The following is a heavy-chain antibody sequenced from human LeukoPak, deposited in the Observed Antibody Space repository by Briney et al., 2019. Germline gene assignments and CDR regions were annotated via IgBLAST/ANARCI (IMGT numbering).Heavy chain of an antibody. CDR3: ASQRAGDFWSGYYPYNWFDP. CDR1: GGSISSHNYY. J-gene: IGHJ5*02. D-gene: IGHD3-3*01. V-gene: IGHV4-39*01. Sequence: SETLSLTCTVSGGSISSHNYYWGWIRQPPGKGLEWIGSIYYSGDTYYDPSLKSRVTIFADTSENEFSLDVSSVTAADTAVYYCASQRAGDFWSGYYPYNWFDPWGQGTLVTVSS. CDR2: IYYSGDT.